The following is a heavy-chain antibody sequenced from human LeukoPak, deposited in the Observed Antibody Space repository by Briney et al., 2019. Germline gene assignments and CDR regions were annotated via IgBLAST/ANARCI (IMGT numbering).Heavy chain of an antibody. CDR3: ARHARGYYDSSGYYYSFDP. J-gene: IGHJ5*02. Sequence: SQTLSLTCAISGDSVSSNSAAWNWIRQSPSRGLEWLGRTYYRSKWYSDYAVSVKSRITINPDTSKNQFSLQLNSVTPEDSAVYYCARHARGYYDSSGYYYSFDPWGQGTLVTVSS. V-gene: IGHV6-1*01. D-gene: IGHD3-22*01. CDR1: GDSVSSNSAA. CDR2: TYYRSKWYS.